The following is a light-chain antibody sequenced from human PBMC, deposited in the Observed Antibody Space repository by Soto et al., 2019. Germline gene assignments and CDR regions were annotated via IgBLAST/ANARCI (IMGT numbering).Light chain of an antibody. CDR3: CSYAGGYTHAV. CDR1: SSDVGTYNY. Sequence: QSALTQPRSVSGPPGQSVSISCSGTSSDVGTYNYVSWYQQHPGKAPKLMIYDVSKRPSGVPDRFSGSKSGNTASLTISGLQAEDEADYYCCSYAGGYTHAVSGGGTQLTVL. V-gene: IGLV2-11*01. J-gene: IGLJ2*01. CDR2: DVS.